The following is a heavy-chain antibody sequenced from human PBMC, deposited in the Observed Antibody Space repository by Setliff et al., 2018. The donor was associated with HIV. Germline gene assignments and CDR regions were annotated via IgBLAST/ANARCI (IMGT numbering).Heavy chain of an antibody. V-gene: IGHV4-39*01. D-gene: IGHD2-15*01. CDR1: GGSISGSSYY. Sequence: SETLSLTCTVSGGSISGSSYYWGWIRQSPDKGLEWIGSIFHAGSTYYNPSLKSRVTLSVDTSENQYSLKLTSLIAADTAVYYCARSLAYCSGGGCSSGNYYYMDVWGKGTTVTVSS. J-gene: IGHJ6*03. CDR2: IFHAGST. CDR3: ARSLAYCSGGGCSSGNYYYMDV.